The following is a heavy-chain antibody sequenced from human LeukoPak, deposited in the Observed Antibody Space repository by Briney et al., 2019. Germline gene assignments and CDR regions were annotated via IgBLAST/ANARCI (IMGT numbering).Heavy chain of an antibody. D-gene: IGHD2-2*01. V-gene: IGHV4-39*01. J-gene: IGHJ4*02. CDR2: IYYSGST. Sequence: PSETLSLTCTVSGGSISSSSYYWGWIRQPPGKGLEWIGSIYYSGSTYYNPSLKSRVTISVDTSKNQFSPKLSSVTAADTAVYYCARLRTGTQRSLTVPAALLYFDYWGQGTLVTVSS. CDR1: GGSISSSSYY. CDR3: ARLRTGTQRSLTVPAALLYFDY.